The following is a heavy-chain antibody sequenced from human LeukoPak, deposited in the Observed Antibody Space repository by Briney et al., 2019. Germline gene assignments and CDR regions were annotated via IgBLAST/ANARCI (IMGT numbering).Heavy chain of an antibody. CDR3: HVVRGVDPVDY. V-gene: IGHV1-8*01. Sequence: ASVKVSCKASGYTFTSYDINWVRQATGQGLEWMGLTDPKTGSTGYAPKFKGRVTMTRDTSTSTAYLELSSLTSEDTAVYYCHVVRGVDPVDYWGQGTLVTVSS. D-gene: IGHD3-10*01. J-gene: IGHJ4*02. CDR2: TDPKTGST. CDR1: GYTFTSYD.